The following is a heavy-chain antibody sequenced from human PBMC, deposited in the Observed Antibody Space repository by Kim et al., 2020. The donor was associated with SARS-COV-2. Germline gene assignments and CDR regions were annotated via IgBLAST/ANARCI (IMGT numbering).Heavy chain of an antibody. CDR2: IHDAGST. CDR1: GSSVRSSY. V-gene: IGHV3-53*01. CDR3: SSSTVGAYCDY. J-gene: IGHJ4*01. D-gene: IGHD3-16*01. Sequence: GGSLRLSCAVSGSSVRSSYMTWVRQAPGKGLEWVSAIHDAGSTYYADSAKGRFTISSDIPKDTLYLQMNSLRAEDTAVYYCSSSTVGAYCDYWVHGSLVT.